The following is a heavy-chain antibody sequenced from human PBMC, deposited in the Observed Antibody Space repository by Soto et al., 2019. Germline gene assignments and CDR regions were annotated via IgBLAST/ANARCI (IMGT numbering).Heavy chain of an antibody. V-gene: IGHV4-59*01. CDR2: IYYSGST. D-gene: IGHD3-9*01. CDR1: GGSISSYY. CDR3: ARGSLRYFDWLPDYGMDV. J-gene: IGHJ6*02. Sequence: PSETLSLTCTVSGGSISSYYWSWIRQPPGKGLEWIGYIYYSGSTNYNPSLKSRVTISVDTSKNQFSLKLSSVTAADTAVYYCARGSLRYFDWLPDYGMDVWGQGTTVTVS.